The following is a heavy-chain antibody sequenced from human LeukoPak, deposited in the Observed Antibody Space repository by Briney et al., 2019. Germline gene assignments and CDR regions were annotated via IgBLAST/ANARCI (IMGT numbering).Heavy chain of an antibody. V-gene: IGHV4-59*01. Sequence: SETLSLTCTVSGGSISIYYWSWIRQPPGKGLEWIGYIYYSGSTNYNPSLKSRVTISVDTSKNQFSLKLSSVTAADTAVYYCARDLAAGYYDSSGYYYYYYYYMDVWGKGTTVIVSS. CDR3: ARDLAAGYYDSSGYYYYYYYYMDV. D-gene: IGHD3-22*01. CDR2: IYYSGST. CDR1: GGSISIYY. J-gene: IGHJ6*03.